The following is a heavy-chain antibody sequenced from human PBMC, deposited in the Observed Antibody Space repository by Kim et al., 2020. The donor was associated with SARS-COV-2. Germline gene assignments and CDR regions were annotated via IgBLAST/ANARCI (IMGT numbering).Heavy chain of an antibody. CDR2: ISSSSSYI. D-gene: IGHD3-22*01. CDR3: ARDAAPHYYDSSGYYYPRYNWFDP. V-gene: IGHV3-21*01. Sequence: GGSLRLSCAASGFTFSSYSMNWVRQAPGKGLEWVSSISSSSSYIYYADSVKGRFTISRDNAKNSLYLQMNSLRAEDTAVYYCARDAAPHYYDSSGYYYPRYNWFDPWGQGTLVTVSS. CDR1: GFTFSSYS. J-gene: IGHJ5*02.